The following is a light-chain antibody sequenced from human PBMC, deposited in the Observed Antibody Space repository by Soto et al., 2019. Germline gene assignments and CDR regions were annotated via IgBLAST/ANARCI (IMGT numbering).Light chain of an antibody. Sequence: QAVVTQEPSLTVSPGGTVTLTCGSSTGAVTSGHYPYWSQQKPGQAPRTLIYDTSNKHSWTPARFSGSLLGGKAALTLSGAQPEDEAESYCLLSYSGAYVVFGGGTKLTVL. V-gene: IGLV7-46*01. CDR1: TGAVTSGHY. CDR2: DTS. J-gene: IGLJ2*01. CDR3: LLSYSGAYVV.